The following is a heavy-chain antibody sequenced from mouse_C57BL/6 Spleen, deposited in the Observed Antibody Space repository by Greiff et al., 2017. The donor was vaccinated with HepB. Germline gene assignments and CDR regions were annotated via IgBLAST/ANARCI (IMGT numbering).Heavy chain of an antibody. D-gene: IGHD2-4*01. CDR1: GYTFTSYW. Sequence: VQLQQPGTELVKPGASVKLSCKASGYTFTSYWMHWVKQRPGQDLEWLGNINPSNGGTNYNDKFKSKATLTVDKSSSTAYMQLSSLTSEDSAVYYCARSMGLRLGVAMDYWGQGTSVTVSS. CDR3: ARSMGLRLGVAMDY. CDR2: INPSNGGT. J-gene: IGHJ4*01. V-gene: IGHV1-53*01.